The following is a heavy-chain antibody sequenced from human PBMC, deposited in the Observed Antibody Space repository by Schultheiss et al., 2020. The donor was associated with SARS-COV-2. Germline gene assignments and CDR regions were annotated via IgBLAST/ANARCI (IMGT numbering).Heavy chain of an antibody. V-gene: IGHV3-48*04. CDR1: GFTFDDYA. J-gene: IGHJ6*02. CDR2: ISSSSSTI. Sequence: GGSLRLSCAASGFTFDDYAMHWVRQAPGKGLEWVSYISSSSSTIYYADSVKGRFTISRDNAKNSLYLQMNSLRAEDTAVYYCARDQVDGMDVWGQGTTVTVSS. D-gene: IGHD2-15*01. CDR3: ARDQVDGMDV.